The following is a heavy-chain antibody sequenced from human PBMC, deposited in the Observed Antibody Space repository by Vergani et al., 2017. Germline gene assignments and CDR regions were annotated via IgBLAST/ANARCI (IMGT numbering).Heavy chain of an antibody. D-gene: IGHD4-17*01. CDR2: VDPEDGET. V-gene: IGHV1-69-2*01. J-gene: IGHJ6*02. Sequence: EVQLVQSGAEVKKPGATMKISCKVSGYTFTDHYMHWVKQAPGKGLEWMGLVDPEDGETIYAEKFKGRVTIAADTSTDKAHLELSSLRSEDTAVYYCATPQTVTTGGMEVWGQGTTVNVPS. CDR1: GYTFTDHY. CDR3: ATPQTVTTGGMEV.